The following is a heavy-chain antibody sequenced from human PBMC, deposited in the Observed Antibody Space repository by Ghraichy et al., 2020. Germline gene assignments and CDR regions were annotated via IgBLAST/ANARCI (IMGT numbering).Heavy chain of an antibody. CDR3: ARDRGDGYNYGTRDFDY. J-gene: IGHJ4*02. Sequence: GGSLRLSCAASGFTFSSYSMNWVRQAPGKGLEWVSSISSSSSYIYYADSVKGRFTISRDNAKNSLYLQMNSLRAEDTAVYYCARDRGDGYNYGTRDFDYWGQGTLVTVSS. CDR2: ISSSSSYI. V-gene: IGHV3-21*01. CDR1: GFTFSSYS. D-gene: IGHD5-24*01.